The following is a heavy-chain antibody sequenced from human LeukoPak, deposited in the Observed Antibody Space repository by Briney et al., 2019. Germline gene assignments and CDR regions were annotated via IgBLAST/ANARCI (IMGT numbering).Heavy chain of an antibody. CDR2: ISSSSSYI. J-gene: IGHJ6*02. CDR1: GFTFSSYS. D-gene: IGHD2-15*01. Sequence: SGGSLRLSCAASGFTFSSYSMNWVRQAPGKGLEWVSSISSSSSYIYYADSVKGRFTISRDNAKNSLYLQMNSLRAEDTAVYYCARDKKNACSGGSCYSVSSYYYYGMDVWGQGTTVTVSS. CDR3: ARDKKNACSGGSCYSVSSYYYYGMDV. V-gene: IGHV3-21*01.